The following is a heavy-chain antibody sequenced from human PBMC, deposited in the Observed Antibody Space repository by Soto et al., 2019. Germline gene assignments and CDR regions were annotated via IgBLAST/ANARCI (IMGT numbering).Heavy chain of an antibody. V-gene: IGHV4-31*03. CDR2: IYYSGST. CDR1: GGSISSGGYY. J-gene: IGHJ4*02. Sequence: SSETLSLTCTVSGGSISSGGYYWSWIRQHPGKGLEWIGYIYYSGSTYYNPSLKSRVTISVDTSKNQFSLKLSSVTAADTAVYYCARSSFDYYDSSGYYYFDYWGQGTLVTVSS. CDR3: ARSSFDYYDSSGYYYFDY. D-gene: IGHD3-22*01.